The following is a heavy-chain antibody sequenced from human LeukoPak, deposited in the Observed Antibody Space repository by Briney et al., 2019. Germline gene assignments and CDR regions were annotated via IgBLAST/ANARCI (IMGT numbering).Heavy chain of an antibody. J-gene: IGHJ4*02. CDR1: GFTFSSYL. D-gene: IGHD3-22*01. V-gene: IGHV3-7*01. CDR3: ARSPTTYYYDSSGYYGEDY. Sequence: PGGSLRLSCAASGFTFSSYLMSWVRQAPGKGLEWVANIKQDGSEKYYVDSVKGRFTISRDNAKNSLYLQMDSLRAEDTAVYYCARSPTTYYYDSSGYYGEDYWGQGTLVTVSS. CDR2: IKQDGSEK.